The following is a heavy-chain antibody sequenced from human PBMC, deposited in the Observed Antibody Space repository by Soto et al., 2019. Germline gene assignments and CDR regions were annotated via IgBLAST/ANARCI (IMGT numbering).Heavy chain of an antibody. D-gene: IGHD2-15*01. CDR2: IDLSGTTT. CDR1: GFTFSDYS. Sequence: GGSLRLSCTASGFTFSDYSMNWVRHAPGKGLEWVAFIDLSGTTTYYRDSVTGRFTIFKDKSMNTVYLQMDRLTVEDAAVYYCTKDRVPDGIYSFDYWGQGALVTVSS. CDR3: TKDRVPDGIYSFDY. V-gene: IGHV3-NL1*01. J-gene: IGHJ4*02.